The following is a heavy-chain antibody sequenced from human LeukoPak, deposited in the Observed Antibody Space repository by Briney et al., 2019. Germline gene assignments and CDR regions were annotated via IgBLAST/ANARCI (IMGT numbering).Heavy chain of an antibody. D-gene: IGHD3-22*01. Sequence: GGSLRLSCAASGFTFSGQGMHWVRQAPGKGLEWVALIWYDGTNKYYADSVKGRFTISRDSSKNTLYLQMNNLRAEDTAVYYCARGPYYYDISGSPRGDYWGQGTLVTVSS. CDR1: GFTFSGQG. J-gene: IGHJ4*02. CDR2: IWYDGTNK. CDR3: ARGPYYYDISGSPRGDY. V-gene: IGHV3-33*08.